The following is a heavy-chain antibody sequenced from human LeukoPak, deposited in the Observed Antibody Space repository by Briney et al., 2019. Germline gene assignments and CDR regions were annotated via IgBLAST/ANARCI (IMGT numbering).Heavy chain of an antibody. CDR1: GYTFIGYY. Sequence: ASVKDSCKASGYTFIGYYLHWVRPAPGQGLEWMGWINPNSGGTNYAQKLQGRVTMTRDTSISTAYMELSRLRSDDTAVYYCARAGYYDFWSGSHGYDYWGQGTLVTVSS. CDR2: INPNSGGT. CDR3: ARAGYYDFWSGSHGYDY. J-gene: IGHJ4*02. V-gene: IGHV1-2*02. D-gene: IGHD3-3*01.